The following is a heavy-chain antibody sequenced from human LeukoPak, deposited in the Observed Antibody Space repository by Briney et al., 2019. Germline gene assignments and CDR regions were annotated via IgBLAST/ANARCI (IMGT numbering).Heavy chain of an antibody. CDR2: ISYDGSNK. Sequence: GGSLRLSCAASGFTFSSYAMHWVRQAPGRGLEWVAVISYDGSNKYYADSVKGRFTISRDNSKNTLYLQMNSLRAEDTAVYYCARGVAPDYWGQGTLVTVSS. J-gene: IGHJ4*02. D-gene: IGHD2-15*01. CDR1: GFTFSSYA. V-gene: IGHV3-30*04. CDR3: ARGVAPDY.